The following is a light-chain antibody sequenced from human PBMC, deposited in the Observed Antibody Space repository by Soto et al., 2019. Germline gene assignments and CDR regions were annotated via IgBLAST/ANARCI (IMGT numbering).Light chain of an antibody. V-gene: IGLV2-14*03. CDR2: DVS. CDR3: SSYTTSGTVV. J-gene: IGLJ2*01. Sequence: QSALTQPASVSGSPGQSITISCTGTSSDVGAYDSVSWYQQHPGKAPKLMIYDVSVRPSGVSHRFAGSKSGNTAYLTISGLQAEDEADYHCSSYTTSGTVVFGGGTKLTVL. CDR1: SSDVGAYDS.